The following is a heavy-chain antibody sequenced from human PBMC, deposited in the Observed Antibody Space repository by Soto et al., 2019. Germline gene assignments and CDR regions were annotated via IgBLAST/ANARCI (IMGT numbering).Heavy chain of an antibody. CDR2: IIPIFGTA. CDR3: ARAEAYDGSGYYGNWFDP. D-gene: IGHD3-22*01. V-gene: IGHV1-69*06. J-gene: IGHJ5*02. Sequence: VASVKVSCKASGGTFSSYAISWVRQAPGQGLEWMGGIIPIFGTANYAQKFQGRVTITADKSTSTAYMELSSLRSEDTAVYYCARAEAYDGSGYYGNWFDPWGQGTLVTVSS. CDR1: GGTFSSYA.